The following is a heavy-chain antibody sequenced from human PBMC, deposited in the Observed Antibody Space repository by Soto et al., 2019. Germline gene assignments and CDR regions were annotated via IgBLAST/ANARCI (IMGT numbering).Heavy chain of an antibody. J-gene: IGHJ3*02. CDR2: IYPGDSDT. CDR1: GYSFTSYW. Sequence: PGESLKISCKGSGYSFTSYWIGWVRQMPGKGLEWMGIIYPGDSDTRYSPSFQGQVTISADKSISTAYLQWSSLKASDTAMYYCARVRPLVTTYLERAFDTWGQGTMVTVSS. D-gene: IGHD4-17*01. V-gene: IGHV5-51*01. CDR3: ARVRPLVTTYLERAFDT.